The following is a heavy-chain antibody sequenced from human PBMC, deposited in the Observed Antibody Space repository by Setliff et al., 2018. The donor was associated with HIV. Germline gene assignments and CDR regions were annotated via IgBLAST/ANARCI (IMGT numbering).Heavy chain of an antibody. CDR2: IPYDGSYK. J-gene: IGHJ4*02. Sequence: PGGSLRLSCAASGFSFSRYGLHWVRQAPGKGLEWVAFIPYDGSYKYYADSVKGRFTISRDNSRTTMYLQMNSLRAEDTAVYYCAKRATATAPFDYWGQGTLVTVSS. CDR3: AKRATATAPFDY. V-gene: IGHV3-30*02. CDR1: GFSFSRYG. D-gene: IGHD2-15*01.